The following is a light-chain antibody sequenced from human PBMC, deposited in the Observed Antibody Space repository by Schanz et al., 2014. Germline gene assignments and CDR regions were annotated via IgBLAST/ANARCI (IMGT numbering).Light chain of an antibody. CDR1: SGDVGSYDR. J-gene: IGLJ2*01. V-gene: IGLV2-8*01. CDR2: EVN. Sequence: QSALTQPASVSGSPGQSVTISCTGTSGDVGSYDRVSWYQQPPGTAPKLMIYEVNERPSGVPDRFSGSKSGNTASLTVSGLQADDEADYYCSSYGGNDNVLFGGGTKLTVL. CDR3: SSYGGNDNVL.